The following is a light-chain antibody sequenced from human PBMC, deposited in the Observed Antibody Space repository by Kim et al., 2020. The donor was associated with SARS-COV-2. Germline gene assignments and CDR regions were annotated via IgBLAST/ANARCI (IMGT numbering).Light chain of an antibody. CDR2: DNN. Sequence: GQKATISCSGSSFNIGNNYVSWYQQLPGTAPKLLIYDNNKRPSGIPDRFSGSKSGTSATLGITGLQTGDEADYYCGTWDSSLSAVVFGGGTQLTVL. J-gene: IGLJ2*01. V-gene: IGLV1-51*01. CDR1: SFNIGNNY. CDR3: GTWDSSLSAVV.